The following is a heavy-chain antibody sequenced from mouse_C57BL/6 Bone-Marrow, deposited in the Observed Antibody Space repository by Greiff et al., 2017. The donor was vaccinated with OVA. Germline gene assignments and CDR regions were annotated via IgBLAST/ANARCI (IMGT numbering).Heavy chain of an antibody. V-gene: IGHV1-15*01. CDR3: TRGYSNYYAMDY. D-gene: IGHD2-5*01. CDR1: GYTFTDYE. J-gene: IGHJ4*01. CDR2: IDPETGGT. Sequence: QVHVKQSGAELVRPGASVTLSCKASGYTFTDYEMHWVKQTHVHGLEWIGAIDPETGGTAYNQKLKGKAILTADKSSSTAYMELRRLTSEDSAVYYCTRGYSNYYAMDYWGQGTSVTVSS.